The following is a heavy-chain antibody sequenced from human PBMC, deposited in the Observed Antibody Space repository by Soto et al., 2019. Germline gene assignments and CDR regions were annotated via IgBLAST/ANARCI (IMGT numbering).Heavy chain of an antibody. V-gene: IGHV1-69*01. CDR3: ARDLSEYQLLYDYYYYGMDV. D-gene: IGHD2-2*02. CDR2: IIPIFGTA. CDR1: GGTFSSYA. J-gene: IGHJ6*02. Sequence: QVQLVQSGAEVKKPGSSVKVSCKASGGTFSSYAISWLRQAPGQGLEWMGGIIPIFGTANYAQKFQGRVTITADESTSTAYMELSSLRSEDTAVYYCARDLSEYQLLYDYYYYGMDVWGQGTTVTVSS.